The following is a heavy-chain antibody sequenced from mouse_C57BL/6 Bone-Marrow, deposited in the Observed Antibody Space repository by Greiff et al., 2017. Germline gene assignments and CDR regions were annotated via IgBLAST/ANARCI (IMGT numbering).Heavy chain of an antibody. D-gene: IGHD3-1*01. Sequence: VQLKQSGPELVKPGDSVKISCKASGYSFTGYFMNWVMQSHGKSLEWIGRLNPYNGDTFYNQKFKGKATLTVDKSSSTAHMELRSLTSEDSAVYYCARWATGDAMDYWGQGTSVSVSS. CDR2: LNPYNGDT. V-gene: IGHV1-20*01. CDR1: GYSFTGYF. J-gene: IGHJ4*01. CDR3: ARWATGDAMDY.